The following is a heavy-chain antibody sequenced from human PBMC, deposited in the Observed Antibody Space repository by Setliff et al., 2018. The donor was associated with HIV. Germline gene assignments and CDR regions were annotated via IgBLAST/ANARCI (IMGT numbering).Heavy chain of an antibody. J-gene: IGHJ3*02. D-gene: IGHD6-19*01. V-gene: IGHV5-51*01. CDR2: IHPGDSDT. Sequence: PEESLKISCRGFGYSFTTYWIGWVRQVPGKGLEWMGIIHPGDSDTTYSPSFQGQVTISVDKSINTAYLQWSSLKASDTAMYYCARRGISGWQSHGFDIWGQGTMVTVSS. CDR1: GYSFTTYW. CDR3: ARRGISGWQSHGFDI.